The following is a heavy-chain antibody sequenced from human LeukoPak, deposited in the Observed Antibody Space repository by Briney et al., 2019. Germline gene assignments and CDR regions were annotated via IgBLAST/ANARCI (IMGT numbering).Heavy chain of an antibody. Sequence: GGSLRLSCAASGFTVSSNYMSWVRQAPGKGLEWVSVIYSAGSTYYADSVKGRFTISRDNSKNTLYLQMNSLRAEDTAVYYCARSPSGYYYLWFDPWGQGTLVTVSS. D-gene: IGHD3-22*01. CDR1: GFTVSSNY. CDR2: IYSAGST. J-gene: IGHJ5*02. V-gene: IGHV3-53*01. CDR3: ARSPSGYYYLWFDP.